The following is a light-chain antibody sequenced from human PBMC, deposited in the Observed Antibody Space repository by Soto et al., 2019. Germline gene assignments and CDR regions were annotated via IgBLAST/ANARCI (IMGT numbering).Light chain of an antibody. CDR1: QSVRSSY. CDR2: AAS. Sequence: EVRLSQSPYTLSLSPGESATLSCRASQSVRSSYLAWYQQTPGQTPRLLIYAASSRATGIPDRISGSGSGTDFTLTISRLEPEDFATYYCQQYYSYPLTFGGGTKV. V-gene: IGKV3-20*01. CDR3: QQYYSYPLT. J-gene: IGKJ4*01.